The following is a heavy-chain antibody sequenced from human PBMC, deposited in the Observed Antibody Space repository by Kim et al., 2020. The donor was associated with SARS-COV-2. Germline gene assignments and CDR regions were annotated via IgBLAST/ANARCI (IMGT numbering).Heavy chain of an antibody. D-gene: IGHD3-10*01. V-gene: IGHV1-24*01. CDR1: GYTLTELS. J-gene: IGHJ4*02. CDR2: FDPEDGET. Sequence: ASVKVSCKVSGYTLTELSMHWVRQAPGKGLEWMGGFDPEDGETIYAQKFQGRVTMTEDTSTDTAYMELSSLRSEDTAVYYCATRYGSGSYFLSDYWGQGTLVTVSS. CDR3: ATRYGSGSYFLSDY.